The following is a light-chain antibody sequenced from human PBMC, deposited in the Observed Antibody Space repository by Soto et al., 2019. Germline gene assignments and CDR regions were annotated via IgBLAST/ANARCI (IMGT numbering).Light chain of an antibody. Sequence: EIVLTQSPTTLSLSPGERATLSCRASQSVSRYLAWYQQKSGQAPRLLIYDASNRATGIPARFSGSGSGTDFTLTIRSLEPEDFAVYYCQQRSNWPGTFGGGTKVEIK. CDR2: DAS. CDR1: QSVSRY. V-gene: IGKV3-11*01. J-gene: IGKJ4*01. CDR3: QQRSNWPGT.